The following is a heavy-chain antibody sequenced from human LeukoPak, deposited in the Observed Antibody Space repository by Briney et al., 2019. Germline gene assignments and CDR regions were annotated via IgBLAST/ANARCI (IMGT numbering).Heavy chain of an antibody. CDR3: ARDKARVLEYSSSYYFDY. V-gene: IGHV1-8*01. D-gene: IGHD6-6*01. Sequence: ASVKVSCKASGYTFTSYDINWVRQATGQGLEWMGWMNPNSGNTGYAQKLQGRVTMTTDTSTSTAYMELRSLRSDDTAVYYCARDKARVLEYSSSYYFDYWGQGTLVTVSS. J-gene: IGHJ4*02. CDR1: GYTFTSYD. CDR2: MNPNSGNT.